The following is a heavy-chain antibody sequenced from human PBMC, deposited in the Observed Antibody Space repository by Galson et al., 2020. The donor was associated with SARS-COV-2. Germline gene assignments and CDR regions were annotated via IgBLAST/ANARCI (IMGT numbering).Heavy chain of an antibody. D-gene: IGHD2-21*02. V-gene: IGHV3-15*01. Sequence: GGSLRLSCAASGFTFSNAWMSWVRQAPGKGLEWVGRIKSKTDGGTTDYAAPVKGRFTISRDESKNTLYLQMNSLKTEDTAVYYCTTGKGWFCRDGGDCYYYYYYGMDVWGQGTTVTVSS. CDR1: GFTFSNAW. CDR2: IKSKTDGGTT. J-gene: IGHJ6*02. CDR3: TTGKGWFCRDGGDCYYYYYYGMDV.